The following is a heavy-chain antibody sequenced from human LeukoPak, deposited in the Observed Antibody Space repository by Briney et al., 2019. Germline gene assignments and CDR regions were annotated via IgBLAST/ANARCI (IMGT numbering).Heavy chain of an antibody. V-gene: IGHV4-39*01. D-gene: IGHD1-26*01. CDR3: ARRSSGSYSGPRRRDNYDYMDV. CDR2: FCYNAST. CDR1: IGSINTNSYY. J-gene: IGHJ6*03. Sequence: SETLSLTCTVSIGSINTNSYYWGWIRQPPGKGLEWIGKFCYNASTSYNPSLKSRVTISVDRSKNQFSLKLTSVTATDNAVYCCARRSSGSYSGPRRRDNYDYMDVWGKGTTVTASS.